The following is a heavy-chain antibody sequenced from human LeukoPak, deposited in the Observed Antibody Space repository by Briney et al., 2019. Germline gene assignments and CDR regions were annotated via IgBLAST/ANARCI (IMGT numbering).Heavy chain of an antibody. D-gene: IGHD1-26*01. CDR1: GHTLTELA. J-gene: IGHJ4*02. V-gene: IGHV1-24*01. Sequence: ASVRVSCKASGHTLTELAIHGVRRAPGKGLEWMGGFDPEDGQTIYAQKFQSRVTVSEDTSTDTAYRELRSLGSVDTAVYYCATEGGRSYYLYWGQGTLVTVSS. CDR2: FDPEDGQT. CDR3: ATEGGRSYYLY.